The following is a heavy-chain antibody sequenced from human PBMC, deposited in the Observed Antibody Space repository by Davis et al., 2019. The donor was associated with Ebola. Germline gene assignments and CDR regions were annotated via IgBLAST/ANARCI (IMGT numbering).Heavy chain of an antibody. CDR2: ISCSGGRT. CDR1: GFTFSSYA. CDR3: ARARKPYYYYGMDV. V-gene: IGHV3-23*01. J-gene: IGHJ6*02. Sequence: GESLKISCAASGFTFSSYAMSWVRQAPGKGLELVSAISCSGGRTYYADSVKGRFTISRDNSKNTLYLQMNSLRAEDTAVYYCARARKPYYYYGMDVWGQGTTVTVSS.